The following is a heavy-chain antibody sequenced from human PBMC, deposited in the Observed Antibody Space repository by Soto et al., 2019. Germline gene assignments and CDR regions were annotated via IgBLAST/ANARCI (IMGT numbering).Heavy chain of an antibody. D-gene: IGHD4-17*01. V-gene: IGHV4-34*01. J-gene: IGHJ6*02. CDR1: GGSVSDKTYY. CDR2: INHSGST. Sequence: SETLSLTCSVSGGSVSDKTYYWSWIRQPPGKRLEWIGEINHSGSTNYNPSLKSRVTISVDTSKNQFSLKLSSVTAADTAVYYCARGTGLRLYYYGMDVWGQGTTVTVSS. CDR3: ARGTGLRLYYYGMDV.